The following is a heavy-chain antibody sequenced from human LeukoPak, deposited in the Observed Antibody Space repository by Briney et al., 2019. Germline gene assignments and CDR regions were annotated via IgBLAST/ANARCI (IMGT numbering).Heavy chain of an antibody. CDR2: ISAGGSST. D-gene: IGHD2-2*01. Sequence: GGSLRLSCAASGFSFSSFAMNWVRQAPGKGLEWVSTISAGGSSTYYADSVKGRFTISRENSKNTLYLQMNSLRAEDTAVYYCAKGGYCSSSSCYYGWFDPWGQGTLVTVSS. J-gene: IGHJ5*02. CDR3: AKGGYCSSSSCYYGWFDP. CDR1: GFSFSSFA. V-gene: IGHV3-23*01.